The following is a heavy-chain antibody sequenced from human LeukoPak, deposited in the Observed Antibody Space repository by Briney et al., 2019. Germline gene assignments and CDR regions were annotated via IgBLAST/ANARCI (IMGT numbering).Heavy chain of an antibody. V-gene: IGHV1-2*02. J-gene: IGHJ4*02. CDR2: INPNSGGT. CDR1: GYTFTGYY. Sequence: ASVKVSCKASGYTFTGYYMHWVRQAPGQGLEWMGWINPNSGGTNNEQKFQGRVTMTRETSISTAYMELSGLRFDDTAVYYCARGDVDTAMVTPDYWGQGTLVTVSS. D-gene: IGHD5-18*01. CDR3: ARGDVDTAMVTPDY.